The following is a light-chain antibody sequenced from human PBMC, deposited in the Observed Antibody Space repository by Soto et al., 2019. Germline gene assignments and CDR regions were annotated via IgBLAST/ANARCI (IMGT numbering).Light chain of an antibody. CDR3: QQYNDWPPIT. CDR1: QSVSSSY. CDR2: GAS. J-gene: IGKJ5*01. Sequence: EIVLTQSPGTLSLSPGERATLSCRASQSVSSSYLAWYQRKPGQAPRLLIYGASTRATGIPGRFSGSGFGTEFTLTISGLQPEDFAVYYCQQYNDWPPITFGQGTRLEIK. V-gene: IGKV3-20*01.